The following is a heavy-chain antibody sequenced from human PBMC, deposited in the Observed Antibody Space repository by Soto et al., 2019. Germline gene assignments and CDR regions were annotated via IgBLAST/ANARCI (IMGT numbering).Heavy chain of an antibody. V-gene: IGHV3-23*01. CDR3: AKVQAYTYRTGAYFDY. CDR1: GFTFSSYA. D-gene: IGHD7-27*01. Sequence: PVGSLRLSCAASGFTFSSYAMSWVRQAPGKGLEWVSAISGSGGSTDYVDYVKGRFTISRDNSKNTLYLQMNSLRAEYTAVYYCAKVQAYTYRTGAYFDYWGQGTLVTAPQ. J-gene: IGHJ4*02. CDR2: ISGSGGST.